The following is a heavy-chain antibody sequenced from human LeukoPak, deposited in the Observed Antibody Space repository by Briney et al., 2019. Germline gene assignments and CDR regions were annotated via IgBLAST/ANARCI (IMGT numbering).Heavy chain of an antibody. J-gene: IGHJ2*01. CDR1: GFTFSSHW. D-gene: IGHD3-10*01. V-gene: IGHV3-7*01. CDR2: IKEDGSEK. Sequence: PGGSLRLSCAASGFTFSSHWMSWVRQAPGKGLEWVANIKEDGSEKYYVDSVKGRFTISRDNAKDSLYLQMNSLRAEDTAVYYCARDRGVKGYFDLWGRGTLVTVSS. CDR3: ARDRGVKGYFDL.